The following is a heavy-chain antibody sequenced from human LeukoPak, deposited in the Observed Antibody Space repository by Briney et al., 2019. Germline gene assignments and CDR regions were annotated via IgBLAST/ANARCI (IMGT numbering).Heavy chain of an antibody. J-gene: IGHJ4*02. V-gene: IGHV3-23*01. D-gene: IGHD5-12*01. CDR2: ISGSGGSS. Sequence: GGSLRLSCAASGLTFSSHAMSCVRQAPGKGLEWVSTISGSGGSSYYADSVKGRFTISRDNSKNTQYLQMNSLRAEDTAVYYCALSGYGERDHWGQGTLVTVSS. CDR1: GLTFSSHA. CDR3: ALSGYGERDH.